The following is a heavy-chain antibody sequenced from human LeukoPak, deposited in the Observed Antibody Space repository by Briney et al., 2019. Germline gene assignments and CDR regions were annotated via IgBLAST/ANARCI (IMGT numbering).Heavy chain of an antibody. CDR1: GGSFSGYY. Sequence: SETLSLTCAVYGGSFSGYYWSWIRQPPGKGLEWIGEINHSGSTNYNPSLKSRVTISVDTSRNQFFLRLSSVTAADTAVYYCARFSEYYHSSVHYLDYWGQGTLVSVSS. J-gene: IGHJ4*02. CDR3: ARFSEYYHSSVHYLDY. CDR2: INHSGST. V-gene: IGHV4-34*01. D-gene: IGHD3-22*01.